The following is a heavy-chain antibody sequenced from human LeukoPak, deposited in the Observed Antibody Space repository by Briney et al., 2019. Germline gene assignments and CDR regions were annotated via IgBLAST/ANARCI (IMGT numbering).Heavy chain of an antibody. J-gene: IGHJ4*02. Sequence: GGSLRLSCAASGFTFSSYAMSWVRQAPGKGLEWVSAISGSGGSTYYADSVKGRFTISRDNSKNTLYLQMNSLRAEDTAVYYCAKGTYYYDSSGYYGDYFDYWGQGTLVTVSS. CDR2: ISGSGGST. V-gene: IGHV3-23*01. CDR3: AKGTYYYDSSGYYGDYFDY. D-gene: IGHD3-22*01. CDR1: GFTFSSYA.